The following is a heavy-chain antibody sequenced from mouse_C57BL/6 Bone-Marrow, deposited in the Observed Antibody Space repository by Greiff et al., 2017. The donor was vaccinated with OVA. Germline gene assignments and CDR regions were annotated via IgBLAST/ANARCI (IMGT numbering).Heavy chain of an antibody. CDR3: ARSDDYDAMDY. V-gene: IGHV8-12*01. CDR1: GFSLSTSGMG. CDR2: IYWGDDK. J-gene: IGHJ4*01. Sequence: QVTLKVSGPGILQSSQTLSLTCSFSGFSLSTSGMGVSWISPPSGKGLEWLAHIYWGDDKRHNTSLKSRLTISDDTSRNQVLLKITSRDTAATATYYGARSDDYDAMDYWGQGTSVTVSS.